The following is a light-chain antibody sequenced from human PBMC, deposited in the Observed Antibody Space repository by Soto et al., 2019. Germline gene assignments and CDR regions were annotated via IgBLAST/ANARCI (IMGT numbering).Light chain of an antibody. V-gene: IGLV2-8*01. CDR1: SSDVGGYNY. CDR2: EVT. J-gene: IGLJ2*01. CDR3: NSYAGSNNVV. Sequence: QSALTQPPSASGSPGQSVTISCTGTSSDVGGYNYVSWYQQHPGKAPKLMTYEVTKRPSGVPDRFSGSKSGNTASLTVSGLQAEDEADYYCNSYAGSNNVVFGGGTKLTVL.